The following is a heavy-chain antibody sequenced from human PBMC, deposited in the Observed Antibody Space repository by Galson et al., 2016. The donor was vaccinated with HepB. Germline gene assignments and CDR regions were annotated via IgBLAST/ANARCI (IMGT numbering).Heavy chain of an antibody. Sequence: SLRLSCAVSELSIISSAMSWVRQAPGKGLEWVSSIRAGGGDTYYPDSVKGRFTTSRDMSKNTLYLQMGSLRAEDTAVYYCAKCSVYSTGWCNSLDPWGQGTLVIVPS. CDR1: ELSIISSA. J-gene: IGHJ5*02. V-gene: IGHV3-23*01. CDR2: IRAGGGDT. D-gene: IGHD6-19*01. CDR3: AKCSVYSTGWCNSLDP.